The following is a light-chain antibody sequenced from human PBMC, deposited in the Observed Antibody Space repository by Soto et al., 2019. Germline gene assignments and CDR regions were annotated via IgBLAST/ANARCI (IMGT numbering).Light chain of an antibody. CDR3: QQRSDWPPTWT. V-gene: IGKV3-11*01. J-gene: IGKJ1*01. Sequence: EIVLTQSPGTLSLSPGERATLSCRASQSVSNALAWYQQKPGQAPRLLIYDASNRATGIPARFSGSGSGTDFTLTISSLEPEDFAVYYCQQRSDWPPTWTFGQGTKVEI. CDR1: QSVSNA. CDR2: DAS.